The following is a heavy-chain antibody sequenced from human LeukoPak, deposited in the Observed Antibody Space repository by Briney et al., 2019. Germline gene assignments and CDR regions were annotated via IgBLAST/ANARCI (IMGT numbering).Heavy chain of an antibody. Sequence: KPSETLSLTCTVSGGSISSSSYYWGWIRQPPGKGLEWIGNIYYSGSTYYNPSLKSRITMSVKTSKNQYSLKLSSVTAADTAVYYCASQRGYSGYSWTIDYWGQGTLVTVSS. CDR2: IYYSGST. CDR3: ASQRGYSGYSWTIDY. CDR1: GGSISSSSYY. J-gene: IGHJ4*02. V-gene: IGHV4-39*01. D-gene: IGHD5-12*01.